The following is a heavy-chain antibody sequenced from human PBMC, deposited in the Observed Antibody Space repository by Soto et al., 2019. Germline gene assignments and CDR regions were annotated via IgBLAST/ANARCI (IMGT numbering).Heavy chain of an antibody. CDR3: ARYRFTATSPQEGQLDY. CDR2: IYHSGST. D-gene: IGHD4-17*01. J-gene: IGHJ4*02. Sequence: QVQLQESGPGLVKTSQTLSLTCTVSGDFIRIVDSYWSWIRQHPEKGLECVGCIYHSGSTYYNPSPLSRIAMAVHKYKYHLSLELSSVTAPDPSVYYCARYRFTATSPQEGQLDYWGQGTLVTVSS. V-gene: IGHV4-31*03. CDR1: GDFIRIVDSY.